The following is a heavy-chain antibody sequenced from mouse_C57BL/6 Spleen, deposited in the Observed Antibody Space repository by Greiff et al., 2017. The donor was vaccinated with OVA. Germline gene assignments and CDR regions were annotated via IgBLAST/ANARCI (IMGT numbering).Heavy chain of an antibody. CDR2: IYPGSGST. J-gene: IGHJ3*01. V-gene: IGHV1-55*01. CDR1: GYTFTSYW. CDR3: ARRDSRGAWFAY. D-gene: IGHD3-3*01. Sequence: VQLQQPGAELVKPGASVKMSCKASGYTFTSYWITWVKQRPGQGLEWIGDIYPGSGSTNYNEKFKSKATLTVDTSSSTAYMQLSSLTSEDSAVYYCARRDSRGAWFAYWGQGTLVTVSA.